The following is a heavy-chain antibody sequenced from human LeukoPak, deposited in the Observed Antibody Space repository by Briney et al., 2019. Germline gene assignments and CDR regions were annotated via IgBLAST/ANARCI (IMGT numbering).Heavy chain of an antibody. D-gene: IGHD3-22*01. CDR2: ISGYNGNT. Sequence: GASVKVSCKASGYIFSNYGISWVRQAPGQGLEWMGWISGYNGNTKYTQKVQGRVTMTTDTSTSTAYMELRSLRSDDTAVYYCARDLTRRRNYDSSGYQIVPAFWGQGTLVTVSP. CDR3: ARDLTRRRNYDSSGYQIVPAF. CDR1: GYIFSNYG. V-gene: IGHV1-18*01. J-gene: IGHJ4*02.